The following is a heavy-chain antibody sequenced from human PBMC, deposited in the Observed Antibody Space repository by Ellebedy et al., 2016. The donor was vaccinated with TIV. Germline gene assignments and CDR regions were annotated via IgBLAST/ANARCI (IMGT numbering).Heavy chain of an antibody. V-gene: IGHV3-23*01. CDR1: GFTFNMYA. CDR3: AKDLYFSYLYDSNGYYYDDY. CDR2: ISGSGGET. J-gene: IGHJ4*02. Sequence: GESLKISXAASGFTFNMYAMSWVRQAPGKGLEWVSAISGSGGETYYAASVKGRFTISRDNSENTLYLQMSSLRAEDTTVYYCAKDLYFSYLYDSNGYYYDDYWGQGTLVTVSS. D-gene: IGHD3-22*01.